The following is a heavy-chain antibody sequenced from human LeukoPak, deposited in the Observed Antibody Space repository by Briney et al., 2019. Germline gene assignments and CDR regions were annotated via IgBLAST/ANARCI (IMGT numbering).Heavy chain of an antibody. V-gene: IGHV3-48*04. Sequence: GGSLRLSCAASEFTFSTYSMNWVRQAPGKGLEWVSYVSSSGSTIYYADSVKGRFTISRDNAKNSLYLQMNSLRAEDTAVYYCAELGITMIGGVWGKGTTVTISS. D-gene: IGHD3-10*02. J-gene: IGHJ6*04. CDR1: EFTFSTYS. CDR3: AELGITMIGGV. CDR2: VSSSGSTI.